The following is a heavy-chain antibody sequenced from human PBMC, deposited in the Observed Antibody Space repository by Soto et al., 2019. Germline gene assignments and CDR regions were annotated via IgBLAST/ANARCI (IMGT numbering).Heavy chain of an antibody. V-gene: IGHV3-21*06. CDR3: ARELTTYGYPHFDY. CDR2: INSGGTYR. D-gene: IGHD5-18*01. J-gene: IGHJ4*02. CDR1: GFMFSSYR. Sequence: EVQLVESGGGLVKRGGSLTLSCAASGFMFSSYRMNWDRQAPGKGLEWVSSINSGGTYRYYADSVQGRFTISRNNARNSFYLQMNSLGVEDTAVYYCARELTTYGYPHFDYWGEGTLVIVVS.